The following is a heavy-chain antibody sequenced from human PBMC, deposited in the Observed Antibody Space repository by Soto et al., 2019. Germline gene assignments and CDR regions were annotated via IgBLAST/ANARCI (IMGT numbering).Heavy chain of an antibody. D-gene: IGHD3-16*01. Sequence: SETLSLTCAVYGGSFSGYYWSWIRQPPGKGLEWIGEINHSGSTNYNPSLKSRVTISVDTSKNQFSLKLSSVTAADTAVYYCARGGGGTKAFDYWGQGTLVTVSS. CDR3: ARGGGGTKAFDY. J-gene: IGHJ4*02. CDR2: INHSGST. CDR1: GGSFSGYY. V-gene: IGHV4-34*01.